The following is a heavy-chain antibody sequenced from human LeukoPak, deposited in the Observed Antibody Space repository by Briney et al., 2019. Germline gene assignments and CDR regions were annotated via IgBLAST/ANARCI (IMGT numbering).Heavy chain of an antibody. Sequence: ASVKVSCKASGYTFTTYALTWVRQAPGQRLEWMGWINVGNGNTKSSQKFQGRVTITRDMSASTDYMELSSLRSEDTAVYYCARGLGYGVFDPWGQGTLVTVSS. J-gene: IGHJ5*02. V-gene: IGHV1-3*01. D-gene: IGHD6-13*01. CDR2: INVGNGNT. CDR3: ARGLGYGVFDP. CDR1: GYTFTTYA.